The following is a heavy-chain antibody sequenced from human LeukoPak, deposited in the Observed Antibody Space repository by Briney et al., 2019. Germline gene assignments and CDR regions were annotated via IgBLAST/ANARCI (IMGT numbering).Heavy chain of an antibody. CDR3: ASIYDFWSGPQYFQH. V-gene: IGHV1-24*01. CDR2: FDPEDGET. D-gene: IGHD3-3*01. CDR1: GYTLTELS. J-gene: IGHJ1*01. Sequence: ASVKVSCKVSGYTLTELSMHWVRQAPGKGLEWMGGFDPEDGETIYAQKFQGRVTITADESTSTAYMELSSLRSEDTAVYYCASIYDFWSGPQYFQHWGQGTLVTVSS.